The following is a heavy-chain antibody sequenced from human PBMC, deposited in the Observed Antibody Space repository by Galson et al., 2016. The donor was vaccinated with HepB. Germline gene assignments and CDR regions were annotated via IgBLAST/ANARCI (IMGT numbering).Heavy chain of an antibody. J-gene: IGHJ4*02. CDR3: ARHRSERNVDTPLVF. D-gene: IGHD5-18*01. Sequence: ETLSLTCSVSGGSISTSLYFWGWIRQTPGKGLEWIGRIYQSGSTFDNPSLKSRVTISVDTSKNLISLKLTSVTTPDTGVYYCARHRSERNVDTPLVFWAQGTLVTVSS. CDR1: GGSISTSLYF. V-gene: IGHV4-39*01. CDR2: IYQSGST.